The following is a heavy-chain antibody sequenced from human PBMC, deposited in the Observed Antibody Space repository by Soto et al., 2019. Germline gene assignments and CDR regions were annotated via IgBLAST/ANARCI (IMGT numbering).Heavy chain of an antibody. V-gene: IGHV1-18*01. Sequence: QVQLVQSGGEVKKPGASVKVSCKASGYTFADSGISWVRQAPGQGLEWLGWSSAYNGDTEYAQKFQGRVTMTTCSWTRPADMVLRRLTCDATAVYYSARLRAGASVSFDSCGQGIQVNGFS. CDR2: SSAYNGDT. CDR3: ARLRAGASVSFDS. D-gene: IGHD3-10*01. J-gene: IGHJ4*02. CDR1: GYTFADSG.